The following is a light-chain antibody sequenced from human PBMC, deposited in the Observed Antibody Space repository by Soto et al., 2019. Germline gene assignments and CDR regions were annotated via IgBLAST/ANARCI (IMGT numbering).Light chain of an antibody. J-gene: IGLJ1*01. CDR3: SSYTTSYTYV. CDR2: GNS. CDR1: SSNIGAGYD. V-gene: IGLV1-40*01. Sequence: QSALTQPPSVSGAPGQRVTISCTGSSSNIGAGYDVHWYQQLPGTAPKVLIYGNSNRPSGVPDRFSGSKSGTSASLAITGLQAEEEADYYCSSYTTSYTYVFGTGTKLTVL.